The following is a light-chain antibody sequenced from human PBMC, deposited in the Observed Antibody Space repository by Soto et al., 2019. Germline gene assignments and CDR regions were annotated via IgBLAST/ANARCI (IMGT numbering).Light chain of an antibody. CDR1: SSDVGSYNL. Sequence: QAVLTQPASVSGSPGQSITISCTGTSSDVGSYNLVSWYQQHPGKAPQFMIYEGSKRPSGVSNRFSGSKSGNTASLTISGLQAEDEADYYCCSYAGSSTYVFGTGTQLTVL. V-gene: IGLV2-23*01. J-gene: IGLJ7*01. CDR2: EGS. CDR3: CSYAGSSTYV.